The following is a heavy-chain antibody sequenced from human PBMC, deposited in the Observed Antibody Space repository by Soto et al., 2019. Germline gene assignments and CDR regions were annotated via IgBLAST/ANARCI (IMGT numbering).Heavy chain of an antibody. CDR3: ASSYSRSWLDAFDI. D-gene: IGHD6-13*01. CDR2: ISAYNGNT. Sequence: QVRLVQSGAEVKKPGASVKVSCKASGYTFTSYGITWVRQAPGQGLAWMGWISAYNGNTNYEQKLQGRVTMTTDTSTSTAYMEHRSLGSDDTAVYYCASSYSRSWLDAFDIWGQGTMVTVSS. J-gene: IGHJ3*02. V-gene: IGHV1-18*01. CDR1: GYTFTSYG.